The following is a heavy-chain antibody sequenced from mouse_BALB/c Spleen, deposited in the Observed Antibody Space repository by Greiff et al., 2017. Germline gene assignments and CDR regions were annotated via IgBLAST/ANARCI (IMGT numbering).Heavy chain of an antibody. CDR1: GFTFSDYY. Sequence: EVMLVESGGGLVKPGGSLKLSCAASGFTFSDYYMYWVRQTPEKRLEWAATISDGGSYTYYPDSVKGRFTISRDNAKNNLYLQMSSLKSEDTAMYYCARSNYYGSSYFDHWGQGTTLTVSS. J-gene: IGHJ2*01. CDR2: ISDGGSYT. D-gene: IGHD1-1*01. CDR3: ARSNYYGSSYFDH. V-gene: IGHV5-4*02.